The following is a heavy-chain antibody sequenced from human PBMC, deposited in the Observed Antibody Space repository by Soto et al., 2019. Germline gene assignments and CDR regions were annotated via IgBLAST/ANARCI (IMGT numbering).Heavy chain of an antibody. CDR2: MNRNSGDT. V-gene: IGHV1-8*02. Sequence: GASVKVSCKTSGYTFTTYYIHWVRQASVQGLEWMGSMNRNSGDTAYAQKLQDRVTMTRDTSISTAHMELSSLRSEDTATYYCAVTYFDYTWGHYRYSWGQGTPVTVSS. CDR3: AVTYFDYTWGHYRYS. J-gene: IGHJ5*02. CDR1: GYTFTTYY. D-gene: IGHD3-16*02.